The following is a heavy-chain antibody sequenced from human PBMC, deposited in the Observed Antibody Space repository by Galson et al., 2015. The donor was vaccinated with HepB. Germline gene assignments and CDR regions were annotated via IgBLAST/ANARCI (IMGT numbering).Heavy chain of an antibody. CDR1: GFTFSSYS. V-gene: IGHV3-21*01. J-gene: IGHJ4*02. Sequence: SLRLSCAASGFTFSSYSMNWVRQAPGKGLEWVSSISSSSSYIYYAASVKGRFTISRDNAKNSLYLQMNSLRAEDTAVYYCARKSGADIVVVPAVLGGWGQGTLVTVSS. D-gene: IGHD2-2*01. CDR3: ARKSGADIVVVPAVLGG. CDR2: ISSSSSYI.